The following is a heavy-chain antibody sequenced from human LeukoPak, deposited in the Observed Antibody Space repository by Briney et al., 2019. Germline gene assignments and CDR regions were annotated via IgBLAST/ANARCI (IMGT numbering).Heavy chain of an antibody. V-gene: IGHV3-30*18. CDR1: GFTFSSYG. D-gene: IGHD3-10*01. Sequence: GGSLRLSCAASGFTFSSYGMHWVRQAPGKGLEWVAVISYDGSNKYYADSVKGRFTISRDNSKNTLYLQMNSLRAEDTAVYYCAKDSNLYYGSGSPFDYWGQGTLVTVSS. J-gene: IGHJ4*02. CDR2: ISYDGSNK. CDR3: AKDSNLYYGSGSPFDY.